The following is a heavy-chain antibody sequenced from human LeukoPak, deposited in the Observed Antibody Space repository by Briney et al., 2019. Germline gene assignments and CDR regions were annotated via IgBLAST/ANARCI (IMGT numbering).Heavy chain of an antibody. J-gene: IGHJ6*02. CDR1: GGSISSRRHY. CDR2: IFYSGST. D-gene: IGHD3-22*01. Sequence: TSETLSLTCTVSGGSISSRRHYWGWIRQPPGKGLEWIGSIFYSGSTYYNPSLRGRVTISVDTSTNHFSLKLNSVTAADTAVYYCARLDNSGYYTLDVWGQGTTVTVSS. CDR3: ARLDNSGYYTLDV. V-gene: IGHV4-39*02.